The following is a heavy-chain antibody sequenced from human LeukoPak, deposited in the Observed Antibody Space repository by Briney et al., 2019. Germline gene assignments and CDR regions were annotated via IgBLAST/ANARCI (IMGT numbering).Heavy chain of an antibody. D-gene: IGHD3-10*02. CDR3: ARPMFGGAYFDY. V-gene: IGHV4-39*01. Sequence: SETLSLTCTVSGGSISSSSYYWGWIRQPPGKGLEWIGSIYYSGSTYYNPSLKSRVTISVDTSKNQFSLKLSSVTAADTAVYYCARPMFGGAYFDYWGQGTLVTVSS. J-gene: IGHJ4*02. CDR2: IYYSGST. CDR1: GGSISSSSYY.